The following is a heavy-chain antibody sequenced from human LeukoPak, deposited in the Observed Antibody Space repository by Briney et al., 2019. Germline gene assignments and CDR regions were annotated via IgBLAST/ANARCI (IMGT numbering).Heavy chain of an antibody. Sequence: PGGSLRLSCAASGFTFSSYSMNWVRQAPGKGLEWVSSISSSSYIYYADSVKGRFTISRDNAKNSLYLQMNSLRAEDTAVYYCARDPTYGSGTTNYWGQGTLVTVSS. CDR2: ISSSSYI. D-gene: IGHD3-10*01. V-gene: IGHV3-21*01. CDR3: ARDPTYGSGTTNY. CDR1: GFTFSSYS. J-gene: IGHJ4*02.